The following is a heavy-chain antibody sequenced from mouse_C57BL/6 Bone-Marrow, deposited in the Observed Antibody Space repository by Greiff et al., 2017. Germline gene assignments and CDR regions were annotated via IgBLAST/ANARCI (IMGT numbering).Heavy chain of an antibody. D-gene: IGHD2-3*01. CDR2: IYPGSGST. Sequence: QVQLQQPGAELVKPGASVKMSCKASGYTFTIYWITWVKQRPGQGLEWIGDIYPGSGSTNYNEKFKSKATLTVDTSSSAAYMQLSSLTSEDSAVYYCARVDDGYGYFDYWGQGTTLTVSS. V-gene: IGHV1-55*01. J-gene: IGHJ2*01. CDR1: GYTFTIYW. CDR3: ARVDDGYGYFDY.